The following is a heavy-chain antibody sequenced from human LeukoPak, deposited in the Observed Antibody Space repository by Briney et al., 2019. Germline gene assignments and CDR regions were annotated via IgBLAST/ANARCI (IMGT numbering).Heavy chain of an antibody. CDR2: ISGIGDNT. CDR1: GFTVSSNY. V-gene: IGHV3-23*01. Sequence: PGGSLRLSCAASGFTVSSNYMSWVRQAPGKGLEWVSGISGIGDNTYYADSVKGRFTISRDNFKNTLSLQMNSLRADDTAVYYCAKMVGIIPVDFWGQGILVTVSS. J-gene: IGHJ4*02. D-gene: IGHD3-16*02. CDR3: AKMVGIIPVDF.